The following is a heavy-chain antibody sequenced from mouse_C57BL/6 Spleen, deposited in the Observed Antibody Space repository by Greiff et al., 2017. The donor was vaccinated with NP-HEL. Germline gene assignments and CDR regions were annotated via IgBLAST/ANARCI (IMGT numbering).Heavy chain of an antibody. Sequence: VQLQQSGAELVRPGTSVQVSCKASGYAFTNYLIEWVKQRPGQGLEWIGVINPGSGGTNYNEKFKGKATLTADKSSSTAYMQLSRLTSEDSAVYFCARSYDYDEGATGYYAMDYWGQGTSVTVSS. CDR3: ARSYDYDEGATGYYAMDY. CDR1: GYAFTNYL. J-gene: IGHJ4*01. D-gene: IGHD2-4*01. CDR2: INPGSGGT. V-gene: IGHV1-54*01.